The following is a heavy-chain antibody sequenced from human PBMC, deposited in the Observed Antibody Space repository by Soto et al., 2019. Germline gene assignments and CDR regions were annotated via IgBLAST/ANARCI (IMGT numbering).Heavy chain of an antibody. D-gene: IGHD3-3*01. CDR1: GGTFSSYA. J-gene: IGHJ6*02. V-gene: IGHV1-69*13. CDR2: IIPIFGTA. Sequence: GASVKVSCKASGGTFSSYAISWVRQAPGQGLEWIGGIIPIFGTANYAQKFQGRVTITADESTSTAYMELSSLRSEDTAVYYCARAVRDYDFWSGSLLYYGMDVWGQGTTVTVSS. CDR3: ARAVRDYDFWSGSLLYYGMDV.